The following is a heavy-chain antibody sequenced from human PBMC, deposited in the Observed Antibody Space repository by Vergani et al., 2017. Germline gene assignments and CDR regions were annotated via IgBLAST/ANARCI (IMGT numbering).Heavy chain of an antibody. J-gene: IGHJ5*01. V-gene: IGHV3-74*03. D-gene: IGHD3-9*01. CDR2: IKSDGSIT. CDR3: ARARCIETCYMSKWLDS. Sequence: EVQLLESGGGFFQPGGSLRLSCSASGFSFNSYWMHWVRQVPGKGLLWVSRIKSDGSITAYADSVKGRFTISRDNAQNTMYLQMNGLRVEDTGVYYCARARCIETCYMSKWLDSWGQGTLVTVSS. CDR1: GFSFNSYW.